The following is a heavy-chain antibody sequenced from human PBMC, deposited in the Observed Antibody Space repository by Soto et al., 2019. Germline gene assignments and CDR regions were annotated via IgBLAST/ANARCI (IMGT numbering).Heavy chain of an antibody. CDR3: ARARLPPIVVPAAMEYYFDY. CDR2: INAGNGNT. J-gene: IGHJ4*02. D-gene: IGHD2-2*01. CDR1: GYTFTSYA. Sequence: ASVKVSCKASGYTFTSYAMHWVRQAPGQRLEWMGWINAGNGNTKYSQKFQGRVTITRDTSASTAYMELSSLRSEDTAVYYCARARLPPIVVPAAMEYYFDYWGQGTLVTVSS. V-gene: IGHV1-3*01.